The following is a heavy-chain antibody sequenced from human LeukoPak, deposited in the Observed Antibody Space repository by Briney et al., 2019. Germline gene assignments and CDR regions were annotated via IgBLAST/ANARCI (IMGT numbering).Heavy chain of an antibody. Sequence: GGSLRLSCAASGFTFSSYGMHWVRQAPGKGLEWVAVIWYDGSNKYYADSVKGRFTISRDNSKNTLYLQMNSLRAEDTAVYYCARHEYSGYDGVGSWGQGTLVTVSS. CDR2: IWYDGSNK. CDR1: GFTFSSYG. J-gene: IGHJ4*02. D-gene: IGHD5-12*01. V-gene: IGHV3-33*01. CDR3: ARHEYSGYDGVGS.